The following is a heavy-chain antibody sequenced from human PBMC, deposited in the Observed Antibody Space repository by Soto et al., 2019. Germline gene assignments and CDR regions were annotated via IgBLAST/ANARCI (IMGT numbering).Heavy chain of an antibody. Sequence: PSETLSLTCTVSCSSIISYYWSWIRQPPGTGLEWIGYIYYSGSTNYNPSLKSRVTISVDTSKNQFSLKLSSVTAADTALYYCAMSLWFGNTPNWFDPWGQGTLVTVS. CDR1: CSSIISYY. V-gene: IGHV4-59*08. D-gene: IGHD3-10*01. CDR3: AMSLWFGNTPNWFDP. J-gene: IGHJ5*02. CDR2: IYYSGST.